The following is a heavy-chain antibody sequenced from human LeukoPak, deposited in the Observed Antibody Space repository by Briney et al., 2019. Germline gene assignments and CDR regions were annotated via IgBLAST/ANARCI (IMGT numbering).Heavy chain of an antibody. V-gene: IGHV4-30-4*01. Sequence: PSQTLSLTCTVSDGSISSGDYYWSWVRQPPGKGLEWIGCISYNGRTYYTPSLKSRLTISLDASKNQFSPKLSSVTAADTAVYYCARVYSGQWLGDYYFDYWGQGTLVTVSS. D-gene: IGHD6-19*01. CDR1: DGSISSGDYY. CDR3: ARVYSGQWLGDYYFDY. CDR2: ISYNGRT. J-gene: IGHJ4*02.